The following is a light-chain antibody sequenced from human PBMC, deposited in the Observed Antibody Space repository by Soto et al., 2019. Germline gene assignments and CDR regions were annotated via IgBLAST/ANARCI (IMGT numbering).Light chain of an antibody. Sequence: QSALTQPASVSGSPGQSISISCTGTSSDVGGYNCVSWYQQHPGRAPKLMIYEFRSRPSGVSNRFSGSRSGNTASLTISGLQAEDEADYYCSSCTSISTLVFGGGTKVTVL. V-gene: IGLV2-14*03. J-gene: IGLJ2*01. CDR1: SSDVGGYNC. CDR3: SSCTSISTLV. CDR2: EFR.